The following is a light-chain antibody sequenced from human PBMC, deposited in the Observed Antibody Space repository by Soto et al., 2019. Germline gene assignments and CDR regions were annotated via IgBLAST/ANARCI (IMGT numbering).Light chain of an antibody. CDR2: EVS. CDR1: SSDVGGYKY. Sequence: QSALTQPASVSGSPGQSITISCTGTSSDVGGYKYVSWYQQHPGKAPKLMIYEVSNRPSGVSNRFSGSKSANTASLTISGLQADDEADYYCSSYTSSSSPFVFGTGTKVTVL. CDR3: SSYTSSSSPFV. V-gene: IGLV2-14*01. J-gene: IGLJ1*01.